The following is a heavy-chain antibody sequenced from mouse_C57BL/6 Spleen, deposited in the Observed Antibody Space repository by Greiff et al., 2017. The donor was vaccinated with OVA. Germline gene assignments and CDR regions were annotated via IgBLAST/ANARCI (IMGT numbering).Heavy chain of an antibody. CDR3: AGTTVADYAMDY. D-gene: IGHD1-1*01. J-gene: IGHJ4*01. V-gene: IGHV3-6*01. CDR1: GYSITSGYY. CDR2: ISYDGSN. Sequence: EVQLVESGPGLVKPSQSLSLTCSVTGYSITSGYYWNWIRQFPGNKLEWMGYISYDGSNNYNPSLKNRISITRDTSKNQFFLKLNSVTTEDTATYYCAGTTVADYAMDYWGQGTSVTVSS.